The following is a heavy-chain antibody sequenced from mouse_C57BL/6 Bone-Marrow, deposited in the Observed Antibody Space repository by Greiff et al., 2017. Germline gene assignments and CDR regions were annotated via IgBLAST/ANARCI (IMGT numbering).Heavy chain of an antibody. V-gene: IGHV1-64*01. J-gene: IGHJ1*03. D-gene: IGHD4-1*01. CDR1: GYTFTSYW. Sequence: VKLQQPGAELVKPGASVKLSCKASGYTFTSYWMHWVKQRPGQGLEWIGMIHPNSGSTNYNEKFKSKATLTVDKSSSTAYMQLSSLTSEDSAVYYCARRTGGWYFDVWGTGTTVTVSS. CDR2: IHPNSGST. CDR3: ARRTGGWYFDV.